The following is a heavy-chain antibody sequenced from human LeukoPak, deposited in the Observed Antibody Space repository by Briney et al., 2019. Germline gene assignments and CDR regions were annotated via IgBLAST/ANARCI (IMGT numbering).Heavy chain of an antibody. D-gene: IGHD3-3*01. Sequence: GGSLRLSCAASGFVFDDYPMYWVRQVPGKGLGWVSAISWDGDSTYYTDSVKGRFTISRDNSKSSLYLQMNSLKTEDTALYYCAKDIGAETIFGVEFWGQGTLVTVSS. V-gene: IGHV3-43*01. CDR3: AKDIGAETIFGVEF. CDR2: ISWDGDST. CDR1: GFVFDDYP. J-gene: IGHJ4*02.